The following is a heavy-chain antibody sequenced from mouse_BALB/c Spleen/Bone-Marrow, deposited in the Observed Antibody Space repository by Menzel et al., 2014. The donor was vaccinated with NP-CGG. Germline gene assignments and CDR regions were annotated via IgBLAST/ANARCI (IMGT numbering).Heavy chain of an antibody. J-gene: IGHJ2*01. Sequence: QVQLQQSGAELMKPGASVKISCKATGYTFSSYWIEWVKQRPGHGLEWIGEIHPNSGNTNYNEKFKDKATLTVDTSSSTAYVDLSSLTSEDSAVYYCARHHRYAYYFDYWGQGTTLTVSS. CDR2: IHPNSGNT. CDR1: GYTFSSYW. D-gene: IGHD2-14*01. CDR3: ARHHRYAYYFDY. V-gene: IGHV1S14*01.